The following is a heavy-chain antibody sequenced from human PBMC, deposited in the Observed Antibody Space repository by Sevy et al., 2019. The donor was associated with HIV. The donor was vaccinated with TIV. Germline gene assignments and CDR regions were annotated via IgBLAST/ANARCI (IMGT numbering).Heavy chain of an antibody. CDR1: GFTFNMYW. J-gene: IGHJ6*02. D-gene: IGHD2-15*01. V-gene: IGHV3-7*01. CDR3: ARHCSGGSCYSLLPHYYYGMDV. Sequence: GGSLRLSCAASGFTFNMYWMTWVRQAPGKGLEWVANIKEDGSERNYLDSVKGRFTISRDNAKESLYLQINSLRAEDTAVHYCARHCSGGSCYSLLPHYYYGMDVWDQGTTVTVSS. CDR2: IKEDGSER.